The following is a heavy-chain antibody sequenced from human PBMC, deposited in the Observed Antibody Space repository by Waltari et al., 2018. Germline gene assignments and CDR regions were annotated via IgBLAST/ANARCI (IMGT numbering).Heavy chain of an antibody. D-gene: IGHD3-22*01. J-gene: IGHJ3*02. CDR3: ARAERYYDSSGYSTDAFDI. CDR1: GGSIRSEGYY. Sequence: QVQLQESGPGLVKPSQTLSLTCTVSGGSIRSEGYYWSWIRQPPGKGLEWIEYIYHSGSTYYNPSLKSRVTISVDRSKNQFSLKLSSVTAADTAVYYCARAERYYDSSGYSTDAFDIWGQGTMVTVSS. CDR2: IYHSGST. V-gene: IGHV4-30-2*01.